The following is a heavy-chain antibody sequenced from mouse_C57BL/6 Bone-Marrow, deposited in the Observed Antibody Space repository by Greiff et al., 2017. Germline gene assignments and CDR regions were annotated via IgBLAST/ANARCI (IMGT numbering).Heavy chain of an antibody. J-gene: IGHJ2*01. CDR3: ARSYYYGSSYESAGYFSY. CDR1: GFNIKNTY. Sequence: VQLQQSVAELVRPGASVKLSCTASGFNIKNTYMHWVKQRPEQGLEWIGRIDPANGNTKYAPKFQGKATITADTSSNTAYLQLSSLTSEDTAIYYCARSYYYGSSYESAGYFSYWGQGTTLTVSS. D-gene: IGHD1-1*01. CDR2: IDPANGNT. V-gene: IGHV14-3*01.